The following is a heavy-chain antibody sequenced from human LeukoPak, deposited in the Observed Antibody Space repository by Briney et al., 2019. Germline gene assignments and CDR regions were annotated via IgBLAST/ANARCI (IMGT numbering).Heavy chain of an antibody. J-gene: IGHJ4*02. D-gene: IGHD4-4*01. V-gene: IGHV4-34*01. CDR3: ARQDTVIEIDY. CDR1: GGPFSGYY. Sequence: SETLSLTCAVYGGPFSGYYWSWIRQPPGKGLEWIGEINHSGSTNYNPSLKSRVTISVDTSKNQFSLKLSSVTAADTAVYYCARQDTVIEIDYWGQGTLVTVSS. CDR2: INHSGST.